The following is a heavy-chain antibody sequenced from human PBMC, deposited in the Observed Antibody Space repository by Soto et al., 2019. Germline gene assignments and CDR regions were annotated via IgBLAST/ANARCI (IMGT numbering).Heavy chain of an antibody. CDR2: IASAGDT. Sequence: GGSLRLSCAASGFTFSSFDMHWVRQATGKGLEWVSGIASAGDTFYAGSVKGRFTISRDTANNSLYLQMNSLRAEDTAVYYCARGRITIFGVVTLDIWGQGTMVTVSS. CDR3: ARGRITIFGVVTLDI. CDR1: GFTFSSFD. J-gene: IGHJ3*02. D-gene: IGHD3-3*01. V-gene: IGHV3-13*01.